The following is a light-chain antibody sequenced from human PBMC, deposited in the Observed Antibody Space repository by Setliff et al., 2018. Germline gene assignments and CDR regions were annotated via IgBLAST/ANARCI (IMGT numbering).Light chain of an antibody. CDR3: QSYGGSLSGYV. CDR1: SSDIGAGFS. Sequence: QSVLTQPPSVSGAPGQRVTISCTGSSSDIGAGFSVHWYQQLPGTAPKLLIYGNSNRPSGVPDRFSGSKSGTSASLAITGLQAEDEADYYCQSYGGSLSGYVLGTGTKVTVL. J-gene: IGLJ1*01. CDR2: GNS. V-gene: IGLV1-40*01.